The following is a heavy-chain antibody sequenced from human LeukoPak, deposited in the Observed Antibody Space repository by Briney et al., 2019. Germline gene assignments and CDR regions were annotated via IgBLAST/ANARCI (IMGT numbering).Heavy chain of an antibody. CDR3: ARWFCTSTSCYYDY. J-gene: IGHJ4*02. CDR2: IYSDGTT. CDR1: GFTVSTNY. D-gene: IGHD2-2*01. Sequence: PGGSLRLSCAASGFTVSTNYMSWVRQAPGMGLEWVSIIYSDGTTYYADSVKGRFTISRDNSKNTLYLQMNSLRAEDTAVYYCARWFCTSTSCYYDYWGQGTLVTVSS. V-gene: IGHV3-53*01.